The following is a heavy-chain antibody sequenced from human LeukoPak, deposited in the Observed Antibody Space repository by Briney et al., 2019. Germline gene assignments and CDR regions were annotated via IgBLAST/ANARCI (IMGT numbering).Heavy chain of an antibody. J-gene: IGHJ4*02. V-gene: IGHV3-30-3*01. CDR2: ISYDGSNK. D-gene: IGHD1-26*01. Sequence: GPLRLSCAASGFTFSSYAMHWVRQAPGKGLEWVAVISYDGSNKYYADSVKGRFTISRDNSKNTLYLQMNSLRAEDTAVYYCARGPHSGSYYYFDYWGQGTLVTVSS. CDR3: ARGPHSGSYYYFDY. CDR1: GFTFSSYA.